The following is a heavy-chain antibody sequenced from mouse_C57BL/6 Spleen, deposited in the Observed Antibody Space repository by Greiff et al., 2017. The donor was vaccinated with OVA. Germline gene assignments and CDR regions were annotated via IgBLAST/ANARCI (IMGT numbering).Heavy chain of an antibody. D-gene: IGHD2-2*01. V-gene: IGHV1-55*01. Sequence: QVQLQQPGAELVKPGASVKMSCKASGYTFTSYWITWVKQRPGQGLEWIGDIYPGSGSTNYNEKFKSKATLTVDTSSSTAYMQLSSLTSGDSAVYYCARKGIYYGYECYYIDYWGQGTSVTVSS. CDR1: GYTFTSYW. J-gene: IGHJ4*01. CDR3: ARKGIYYGYECYYIDY. CDR2: IYPGSGST.